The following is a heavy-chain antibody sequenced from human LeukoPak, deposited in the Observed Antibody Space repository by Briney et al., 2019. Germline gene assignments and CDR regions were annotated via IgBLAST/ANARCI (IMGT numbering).Heavy chain of an antibody. V-gene: IGHV3-23*01. CDR3: AKSHHVTAIDY. D-gene: IGHD2-21*02. Sequence: PGGSLRLSCAASGFTFSLYGMTWVRQAPGKGLEWVSAISGSGGSTYYAGSVKGRFTISRDNSKNTLYLQMNSLRADDTAVYYCAKSHHVTAIDYWGQGTLVTVSS. J-gene: IGHJ4*02. CDR1: GFTFSLYG. CDR2: ISGSGGST.